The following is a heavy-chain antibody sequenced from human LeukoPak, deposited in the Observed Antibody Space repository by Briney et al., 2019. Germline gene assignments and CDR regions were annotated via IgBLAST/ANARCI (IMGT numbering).Heavy chain of an antibody. CDR3: ARGEPGATMVRGAATFDY. V-gene: IGHV4-31*03. D-gene: IGHD3-10*01. CDR2: IYYSGST. CDR1: GGSISSGGYY. J-gene: IGHJ4*02. Sequence: SETLSLTCTVSGGSISSGGYYWSWIRQHPGKGLEWIGYIYYSGSTYYNPSLKSRVTISVDTSKNQFSLKLSSVTAADTAVYYCARGEPGATMVRGAATFDYWGQGTLVTVSS.